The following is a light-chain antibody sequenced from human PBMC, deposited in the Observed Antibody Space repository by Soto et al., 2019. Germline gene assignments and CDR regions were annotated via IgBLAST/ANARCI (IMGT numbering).Light chain of an antibody. V-gene: IGKV1-8*01. CDR3: QQYYSYPWS. CDR1: QGISRY. Sequence: AIRMTQSPSSLSASTGDRVTITCRASQGISRYLAWYQQKPGKAPKLLIYAASTLQSGVPSRFSGSRSVTDLTLTISCLQSDDFATYYCQQYYSYPWSFGQGTKVEIK. J-gene: IGKJ1*01. CDR2: AAS.